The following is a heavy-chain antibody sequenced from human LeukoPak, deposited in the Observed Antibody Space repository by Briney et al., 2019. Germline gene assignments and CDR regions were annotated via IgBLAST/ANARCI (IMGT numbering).Heavy chain of an antibody. CDR1: GFTVSSNY. CDR2: IYSGGST. J-gene: IGHJ4*02. V-gene: IGHV3-53*01. CDR3: ARSPLRMVREAYFDY. Sequence: PGGSLRLSCAASGFTVSSNYVSWVRQAPGKGLEWVSVIYSGGSTYYADSVKGRFTISRDNFKNTLYLQMNSLRAEDTAVYYCARSPLRMVREAYFDYWGQGTLVTVSS. D-gene: IGHD3-10*01.